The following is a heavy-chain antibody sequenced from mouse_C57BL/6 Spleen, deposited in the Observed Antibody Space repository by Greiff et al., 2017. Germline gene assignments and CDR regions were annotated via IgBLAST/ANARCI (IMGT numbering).Heavy chain of an antibody. CDR3: ARYDYDGEDV. CDR2: ISYDGSN. D-gene: IGHD2-4*01. V-gene: IGHV3-6*01. CDR1: GYSITSGYY. Sequence: EVKLQESGPGLVKPSQSLSLTCSVTGYSITSGYYWNWIRQFPGNKLEWMGYISYDGSNNYNPSLKNRISITRDTSKNQFFLKLNSVTTEDTATYYCARYDYDGEDVWGTGTTVTVSS. J-gene: IGHJ1*03.